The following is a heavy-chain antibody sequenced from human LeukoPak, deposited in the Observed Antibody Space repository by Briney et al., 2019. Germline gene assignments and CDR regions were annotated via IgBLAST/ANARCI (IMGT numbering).Heavy chain of an antibody. V-gene: IGHV3-7*01. CDR3: ARDEGPPLNYYEGY. Sequence: GGSLRLSCAASGFTFSSYWMSWVRQAPGKGLEWVANIKQDGSEKYYVDSVKGRFTISRDNAKNSLYLQMNSLRAEDTAVYYCARDEGPPLNYYEGYWGQGTLVTVSS. CDR2: IKQDGSEK. J-gene: IGHJ4*02. CDR1: GFTFSSYW. D-gene: IGHD3-22*01.